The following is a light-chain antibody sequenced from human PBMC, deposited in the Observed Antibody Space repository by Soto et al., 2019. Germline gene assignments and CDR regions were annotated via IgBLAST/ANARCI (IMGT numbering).Light chain of an antibody. Sequence: EVDLTQSPATLSLSPGERATLSCRASENVRTFVDWYQQKPGQAPRLLIHGASNRATGIPDRFSGSGSGTDFTLTISNLEPEDFAVYYCQQHSHWPPWTFGQGTRVEIQ. CDR2: GAS. CDR3: QQHSHWPPWT. V-gene: IGKV3-11*01. CDR1: ENVRTF. J-gene: IGKJ1*01.